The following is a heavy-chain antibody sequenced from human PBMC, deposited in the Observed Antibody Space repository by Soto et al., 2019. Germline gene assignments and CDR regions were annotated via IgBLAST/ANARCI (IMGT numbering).Heavy chain of an antibody. CDR2: IYYSGST. J-gene: IGHJ3*02. Sequence: PSETLSLTCTVSGGSISSCSYYWGWIRQPPGKGLEWIGSIYYSGSTYYNPSLKSRVTISVDTSKNQFSLKLSSVTAADTAVYYCAVPLESQDAFDIWGQGTMVTVSS. CDR1: GGSISSCSYY. V-gene: IGHV4-39*01. CDR3: AVPLESQDAFDI.